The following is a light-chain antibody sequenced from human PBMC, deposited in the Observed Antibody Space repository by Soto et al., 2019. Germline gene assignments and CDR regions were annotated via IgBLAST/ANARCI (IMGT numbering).Light chain of an antibody. Sequence: QSVLTQPPSASGTHGQRVTISCSGSNSNIGSNTVNWYQQLPGTAPKLLIYYDNLRPSGVPDRISGSKSGTSASLAISGLQSDDEADYYCAEWDDSLNGRVFGTGTKVTVL. V-gene: IGLV1-44*01. CDR3: AEWDDSLNGRV. CDR2: YDN. CDR1: NSNIGSNT. J-gene: IGLJ1*01.